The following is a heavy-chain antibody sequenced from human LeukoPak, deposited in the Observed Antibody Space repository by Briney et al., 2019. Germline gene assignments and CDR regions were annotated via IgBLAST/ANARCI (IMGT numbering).Heavy chain of an antibody. Sequence: GASVKVSCKASGGTFSSYAISWVRQAPGQGLEWMGRIIPILGIANYAQKFQGRVTITADKSTSTAYMELSSLRSEDTAVYYCARDQADYYDSSGYYYEGRDYWGQGTLVTVSS. D-gene: IGHD3-22*01. CDR2: IIPILGIA. V-gene: IGHV1-69*04. CDR3: ARDQADYYDSSGYYYEGRDY. J-gene: IGHJ4*02. CDR1: GGTFSSYA.